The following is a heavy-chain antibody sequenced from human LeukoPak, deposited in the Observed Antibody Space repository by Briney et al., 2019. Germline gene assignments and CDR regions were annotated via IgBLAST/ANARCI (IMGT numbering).Heavy chain of an antibody. CDR3: AREEDYDFWSTGFDP. Sequence: PSETLSLTCTVSGGSISSYYWSWIRQPPGKGLEWIGYIYYSGSTNYNPSLKSRVTISVDTSKNQFSLKLSSVTAADTAVYYCAREEDYDFWSTGFDPWGQGTLVTVSS. D-gene: IGHD3-3*01. CDR2: IYYSGST. CDR1: GGSISSYY. V-gene: IGHV4-59*01. J-gene: IGHJ5*02.